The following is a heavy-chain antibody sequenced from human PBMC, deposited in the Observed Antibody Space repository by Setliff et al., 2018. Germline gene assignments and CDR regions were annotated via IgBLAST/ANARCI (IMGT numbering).Heavy chain of an antibody. J-gene: IGHJ4*01. CDR3: ARDRGSNNSPEDFDY. D-gene: IGHD1-20*01. CDR1: RGPINSHY. V-gene: IGHV4-4*07. CDR2: IYADGST. Sequence: PSETLSLTCTVSRGPINSHYWSWIRQPAGKGLEWIGRIYADGSTNYNPSLKSRVTMSIDTSKNQFFLEVRSVTAADTAVYYCARDRGSNNSPEDFDYWG.